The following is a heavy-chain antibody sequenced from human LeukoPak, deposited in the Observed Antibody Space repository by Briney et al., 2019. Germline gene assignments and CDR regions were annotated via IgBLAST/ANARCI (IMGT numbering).Heavy chain of an antibody. D-gene: IGHD5-12*01. CDR1: GYTFTGYY. CDR2: INPDSGGT. J-gene: IGHJ4*02. V-gene: IGHV1-2*02. Sequence: ASVKVSCKASGYTFTGYYMHWVRQAPGQGLEWMGWINPDSGGTNYAQKFQGRVTMTRDTSISTAYMELSRLRSDDTAVYYCARVDIVATITFDYWGQGTLVTVSS. CDR3: ARVDIVATITFDY.